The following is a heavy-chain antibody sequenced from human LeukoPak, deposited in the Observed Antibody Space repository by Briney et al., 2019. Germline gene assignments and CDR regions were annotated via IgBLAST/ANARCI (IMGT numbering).Heavy chain of an antibody. D-gene: IGHD1-26*01. CDR3: ARGGTYSFDY. Sequence: PGGSLRLSCAAPGFTFSNYWMHWVRQAPGKGLVWVSRVHSDGRSTTYADSVKGRFTISRGNAKNTLYLQMNSLRVEDTAVYYCARGGTYSFDYWGQGTLVTVSS. CDR2: VHSDGRST. CDR1: GFTFSNYW. J-gene: IGHJ4*02. V-gene: IGHV3-74*01.